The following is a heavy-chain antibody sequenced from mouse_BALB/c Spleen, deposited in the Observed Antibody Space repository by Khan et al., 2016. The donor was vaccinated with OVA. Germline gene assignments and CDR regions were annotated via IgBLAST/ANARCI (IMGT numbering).Heavy chain of an antibody. CDR1: GYSITSGYG. Sequence: EVQLQESGPGLVKPSQSLSLTCTVTGYSITSGYGWNWIRQFPGNKLEWMGYISYRGSTTYNPSLKSRISITRDTSKNQFFLKLNSVTTEDTATYYCARTARIKYWGQGTTLTVSS. D-gene: IGHD1-2*01. CDR3: ARTARIKY. CDR2: ISYRGST. V-gene: IGHV3-2*02. J-gene: IGHJ2*01.